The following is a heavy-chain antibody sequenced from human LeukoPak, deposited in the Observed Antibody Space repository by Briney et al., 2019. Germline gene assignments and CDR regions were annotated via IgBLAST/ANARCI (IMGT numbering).Heavy chain of an antibody. V-gene: IGHV3-23*01. CDR3: AKDHSSGWYGARFFDY. Sequence: ETLSLTCTVSGGSISSYYWSWVRQAPGKGLEWVSAISGSGGSTYYADSVKGRFTISRDNSKNTLYLQMNSLRAEDTAVYYCAKDHSSGWYGARFFDYWGQGTLVTVSS. CDR2: ISGSGGST. D-gene: IGHD6-19*01. J-gene: IGHJ4*02. CDR1: GGSISSYY.